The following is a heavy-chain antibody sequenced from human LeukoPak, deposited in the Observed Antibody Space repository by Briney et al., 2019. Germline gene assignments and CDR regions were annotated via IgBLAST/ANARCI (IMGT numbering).Heavy chain of an antibody. J-gene: IGHJ4*02. Sequence: GGSLRLSCAASGFTFSSYAMHWVRQAPGKGLEWVAVISYDGSNKYYADSVKGRFTISRDNSKNTLYLQMSSLRAEDTAVYYCARGVAVAGGYFDYWGQGTLVTVSS. CDR2: ISYDGSNK. V-gene: IGHV3-30-3*01. D-gene: IGHD6-19*01. CDR1: GFTFSSYA. CDR3: ARGVAVAGGYFDY.